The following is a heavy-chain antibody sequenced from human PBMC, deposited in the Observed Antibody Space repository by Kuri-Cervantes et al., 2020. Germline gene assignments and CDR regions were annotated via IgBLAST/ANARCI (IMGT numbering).Heavy chain of an antibody. CDR1: GFTFSSYW. CDR2: IKPDGSEE. D-gene: IGHD5-12*01. J-gene: IGHJ4*02. V-gene: IGHV3-7*03. CDR3: ARDLSGWGSGYAQP. Sequence: GESLKISCAASGFTFSSYWMDWVRQAPGKGLEWVANIKPDGSEEYYVDSVKGRFAISRDNAKNTLFLQMNSLRAEDTAVYYCARDLSGWGSGYAQPWGQGTLVTVSS.